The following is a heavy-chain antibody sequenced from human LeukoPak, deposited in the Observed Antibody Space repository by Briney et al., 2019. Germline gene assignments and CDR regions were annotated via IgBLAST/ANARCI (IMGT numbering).Heavy chain of an antibody. CDR3: ARRRVWGSPVIAAAGSTPRFDY. CDR1: GGSFSGYY. J-gene: IGHJ4*02. Sequence: PSETLSLTCAVYGGSFSGYYWSWIRQPPGKGLEWIGEINRSGSTNYNPSLKSRVTISVDTSKNQFSLKLSSVTAADTAVYYCARRRVWGSPVIAAAGSTPRFDYWGQGTLVAVSS. V-gene: IGHV4-34*01. CDR2: INRSGST. D-gene: IGHD6-13*01.